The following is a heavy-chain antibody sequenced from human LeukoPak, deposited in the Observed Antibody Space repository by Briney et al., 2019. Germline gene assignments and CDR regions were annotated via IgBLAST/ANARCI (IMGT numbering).Heavy chain of an antibody. Sequence: SGGSLRLSCAASGFTFSSYATSWVRQAPGKGLEWVPAISGSGGSTYYADSVKGRFTISRDNSKNTLYLQMNSLRAEDTAVYYCAKDRTYCSSTSCYGAYYFDYWGQGTLVTVSS. CDR2: ISGSGGST. CDR3: AKDRTYCSSTSCYGAYYFDY. V-gene: IGHV3-23*01. D-gene: IGHD2-2*01. CDR1: GFTFSSYA. J-gene: IGHJ4*02.